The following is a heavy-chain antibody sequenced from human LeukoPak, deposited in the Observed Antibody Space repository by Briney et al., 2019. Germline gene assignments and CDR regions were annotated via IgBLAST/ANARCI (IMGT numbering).Heavy chain of an antibody. J-gene: IGHJ4*02. D-gene: IGHD4-23*01. CDR1: AYTFTSYY. V-gene: IGHV1-46*01. Sequence: ASVKVSCKASAYTFTSYYMHWVRQAPGQGLEWMGIVNPSGGSTSYAQKFQGRVTITADESTSTAYMEVNSLRSEDTAMYYCARGWIAETTVVTPYNYWGQGTLVTVSS. CDR2: VNPSGGST. CDR3: ARGWIAETTVVTPYNY.